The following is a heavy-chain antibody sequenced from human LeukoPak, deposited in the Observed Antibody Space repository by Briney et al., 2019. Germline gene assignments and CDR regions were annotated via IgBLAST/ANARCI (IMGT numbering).Heavy chain of an antibody. CDR1: GGSISSHLYF. CDR2: IYCGGST. D-gene: IGHD3-10*01. J-gene: IGHJ6*03. Sequence: SETLSLTCTVSGGSISSHLYFWAWIRQPPGKGLEWIGSIYCGGSTYYNPSLKRRVTICVDTSKDDFSLKLASVTAADTAMYYCARMVRGVVLGPNYYPYHMDVWGTGTTVSVSS. V-gene: IGHV4-39*02. CDR3: ARMVRGVVLGPNYYPYHMDV.